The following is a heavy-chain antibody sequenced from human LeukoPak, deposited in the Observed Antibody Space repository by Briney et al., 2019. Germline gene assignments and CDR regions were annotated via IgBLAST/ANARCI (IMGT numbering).Heavy chain of an antibody. CDR1: GGSISSYY. V-gene: IGHV4-59*01. J-gene: IGHJ6*03. CDR2: IYYSGST. CDR3: ARRVGAPPKSAYSSPSWYMDV. Sequence: SETLSLTCTVSGGSISSYYWSWIRQPPGKGLEWVGYIYYSGSTNYNPSLKSRVTISVDTSKNQFSLKLSSVTAADTAVYYCARRVGAPPKSAYSSPSWYMDVWGKGTTVTVSS. D-gene: IGHD6-19*01.